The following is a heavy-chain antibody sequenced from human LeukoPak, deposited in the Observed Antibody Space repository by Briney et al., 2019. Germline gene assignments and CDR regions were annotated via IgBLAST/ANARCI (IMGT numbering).Heavy chain of an antibody. D-gene: IGHD6-19*01. CDR1: GGSISSSSYY. V-gene: IGHV4-39*07. CDR3: ARAAGGSGWYEDFDY. J-gene: IGHJ4*02. Sequence: SETLSLTCTVSGGSISSSSYYWGWIRQPPGKGLEWIGSIYYSGSTNYNPSLKSRVTISVDTSKNQFSLKLSSVTAADTAVYYCARAAGGSGWYEDFDYWGQGTLVTVSS. CDR2: IYYSGST.